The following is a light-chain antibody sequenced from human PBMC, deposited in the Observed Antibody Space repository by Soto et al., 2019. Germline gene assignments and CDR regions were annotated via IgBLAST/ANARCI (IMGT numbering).Light chain of an antibody. CDR3: QQYNNWPRT. J-gene: IGKJ5*01. Sequence: EIVMTQSPATLSVSPGERATLSCRASQSVGSSSLGWYQQKPGQAPRLVIYDASTRATGIPARFTGSGSGTEFTLTISSLQSEDSAVYYCQQYNNWPRTFGQGTRLEIK. CDR2: DAS. CDR1: QSVGSS. V-gene: IGKV3-15*01.